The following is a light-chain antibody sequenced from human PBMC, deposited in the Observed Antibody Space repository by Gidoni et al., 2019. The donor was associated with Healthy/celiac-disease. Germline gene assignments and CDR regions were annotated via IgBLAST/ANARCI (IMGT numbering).Light chain of an antibody. J-gene: IGKJ4*01. CDR2: LGS. V-gene: IGKV2-28*01. CDR1: QSLLHSNGYNY. Sequence: DIVMTKSQLSLPVTPGEPASISCRSSQSLLHSNGYNYLDWYLQKPGQSPQLLIYLGSNRASGGPDRFSGSGAGTDFTLKISRVEAEDVGVYYCMQALQTPLTFGGGTKVEIK. CDR3: MQALQTPLT.